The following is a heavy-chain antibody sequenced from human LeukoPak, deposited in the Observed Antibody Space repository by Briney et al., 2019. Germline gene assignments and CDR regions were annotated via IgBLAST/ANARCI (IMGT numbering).Heavy chain of an antibody. CDR1: GGTFSSYT. D-gene: IGHD2-2*01. Sequence: SVKVSCKASGGTFSSYTISWLRQAPGQGLEWMGRIIPILGIANYAQKFQGRVTITADKSTSTAYMELSSLRSEDTAVYYCARARVPGPAARRFDPWGQGTLVTVSS. CDR3: ARARVPGPAARRFDP. J-gene: IGHJ5*02. V-gene: IGHV1-69*02. CDR2: IIPILGIA.